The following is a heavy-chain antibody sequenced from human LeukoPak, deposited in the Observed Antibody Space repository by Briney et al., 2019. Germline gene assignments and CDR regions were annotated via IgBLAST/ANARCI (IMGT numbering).Heavy chain of an antibody. V-gene: IGHV3-11*01. CDR2: ISSSGSTK. Sequence: GGSLRLSCEASGFTFSDSYMSWIRQAPGEGLEWVSYISSSGSTKHYADSVKGRFTISRDNARNSLYLQMNSLRAEDTAVYYRARRAAGVNDYWGQGTLVTVSS. CDR3: ARRAAGVNDY. D-gene: IGHD3-10*01. CDR1: GFTFSDSY. J-gene: IGHJ4*02.